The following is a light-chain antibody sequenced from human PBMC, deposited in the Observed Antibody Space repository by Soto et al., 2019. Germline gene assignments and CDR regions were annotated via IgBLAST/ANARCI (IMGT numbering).Light chain of an antibody. J-gene: IGLJ1*01. V-gene: IGLV2-8*01. CDR1: KNDIGVYDF. Sequence: QSVLTQPPSASGSPGQSVTISCTGTKNDIGVYDFVSWYQHHPGKAPRLIIYEVVQRPSGVPDRFSGSKSGNTASLTVSGLHAADDADYFCKSYAGSNTYVFGSGTKVTVL. CDR2: EVV. CDR3: KSYAGSNTYV.